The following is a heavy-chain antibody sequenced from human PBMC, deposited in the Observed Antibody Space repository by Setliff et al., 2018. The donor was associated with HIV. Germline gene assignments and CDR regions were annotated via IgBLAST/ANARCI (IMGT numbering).Heavy chain of an antibody. CDR2: FMYTDIHYVNYLN. Sequence: SETLSLTCAVSGASFVGDNHWSWIRQTPERGLEWIAYFMYTDIHYVNYLNYRNPSLASRLSISVDKSKNQFSLTLSSVTAADTAVYYCARARSDWYNVMPYYFDLWGQGTPVTVSS. V-gene: IGHV4-30-4*01. CDR1: GASFVGDNH. J-gene: IGHJ4*02. CDR3: ARARSDWYNVMPYYFDL. D-gene: IGHD6-19*01.